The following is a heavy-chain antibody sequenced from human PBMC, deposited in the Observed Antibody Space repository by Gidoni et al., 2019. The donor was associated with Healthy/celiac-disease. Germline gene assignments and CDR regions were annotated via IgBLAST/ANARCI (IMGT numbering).Heavy chain of an antibody. Sequence: QGQLQESGPVLVKPSQTLSLTCTVSGGSISSGDYYWSWIRQPPGKGLEWIGYIYYSGSTYYNPSLKSRVTISVDTSKNQFSLKLSSVTAADTAVYYCARDRAYYYDSSGFFDYWGQGTLVTVSS. V-gene: IGHV4-30-4*01. CDR2: IYYSGST. J-gene: IGHJ4*02. CDR3: ARDRAYYYDSSGFFDY. D-gene: IGHD3-22*01. CDR1: GGSISSGDYY.